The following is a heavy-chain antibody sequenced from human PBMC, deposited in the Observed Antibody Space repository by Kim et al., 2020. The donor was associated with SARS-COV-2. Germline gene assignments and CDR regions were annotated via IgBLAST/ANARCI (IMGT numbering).Heavy chain of an antibody. J-gene: IGHJ4*02. Sequence: TTYNRSVTSRVTISLDPTKNQFSLKVTSVTAADTALYFCARGGTTQLAQVWGQGTLVTVSS. D-gene: IGHD6-6*01. CDR3: ARGGTTQLAQV. CDR2: T. V-gene: IGHV4-59*09.